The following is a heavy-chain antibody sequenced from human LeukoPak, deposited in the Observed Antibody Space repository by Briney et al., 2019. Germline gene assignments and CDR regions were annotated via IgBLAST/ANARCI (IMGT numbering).Heavy chain of an antibody. CDR2: IKQDESEK. CDR3: ARVSDGATLDY. J-gene: IGHJ4*02. D-gene: IGHD1-26*01. V-gene: IGHV3-7*01. Sequence: GGSLRLSCAASGFTFSSYWMSWGRQAPGKGLEWVANIKQDESEKYYVDSVKGRFTISRDNAKNSLYLQMNSLRAEDTAVYYCARVSDGATLDYWGQGTLVTVSS. CDR1: GFTFSSYW.